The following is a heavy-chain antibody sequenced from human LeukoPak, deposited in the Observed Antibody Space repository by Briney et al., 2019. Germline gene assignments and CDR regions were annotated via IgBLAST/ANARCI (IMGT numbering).Heavy chain of an antibody. CDR3: ARVGYSYGWSYGYYGMDV. V-gene: IGHV3-33*01. J-gene: IGHJ6*02. D-gene: IGHD5-18*01. CDR2: IWYDGSNK. Sequence: PGGSLRLSCAASGFTFSSYGMHWVRQAPGKGLEWVAVIWYDGSNKYYADSVKGRFTISRDNSKNMLYLQMNSLRAEDTAVYYCARVGYSYGWSYGYYGMDVWGQGTTVTVSS. CDR1: GFTFSSYG.